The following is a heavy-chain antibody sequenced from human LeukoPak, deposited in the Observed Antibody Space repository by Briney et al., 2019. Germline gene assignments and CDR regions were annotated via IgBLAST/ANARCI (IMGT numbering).Heavy chain of an antibody. D-gene: IGHD4-11*01. CDR3: ARDLTTVSWFDP. CDR1: GYTFTSYG. Sequence: ASVKVSCKASGYTFTSYGISWVRQAPGQGLEWMGWISAYNGNTNYAQKLQGRVTMTTDTSTSTAYMELSSLRSEDTAVYYCARDLTTVSWFDPWGQGTLVTVSS. CDR2: ISAYNGNT. J-gene: IGHJ5*02. V-gene: IGHV1-18*01.